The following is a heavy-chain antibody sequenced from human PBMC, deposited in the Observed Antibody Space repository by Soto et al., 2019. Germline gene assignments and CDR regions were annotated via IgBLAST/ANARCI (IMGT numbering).Heavy chain of an antibody. CDR2: ISGSGSTT. V-gene: IGHV3-23*01. J-gene: IGHJ4*02. CDR3: AKAVATISDFDY. Sequence: EVQLLESGGGLVQPGGSLRLSCAASGFTFGNYAMSWVRQAPGKGLEWVSGISGSGSTTSYGYSVRGRFTISRYNSKNTVYLEMNNLRGEDTAVYYCAKAVATISDFDYWGQGTLVTVSS. CDR1: GFTFGNYA. D-gene: IGHD5-12*01.